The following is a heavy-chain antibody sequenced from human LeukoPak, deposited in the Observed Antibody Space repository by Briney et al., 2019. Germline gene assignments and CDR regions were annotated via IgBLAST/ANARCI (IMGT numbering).Heavy chain of an antibody. CDR3: ARDVDYDSSGYYESNWFDP. V-gene: IGHV3-7*01. J-gene: IGHJ5*02. CDR2: IKQDGSEK. Sequence: PGGSLRLSCAASGFTFSSYWMSWVRQAPGKGLEWVANIKQDGSEKYYVDSVKGRFTISRDNAKNSLYLQMNSLRAEDTAVYYCARDVDYDSSGYYESNWFDPWGQGTLVTVSS. CDR1: GFTFSSYW. D-gene: IGHD3-22*01.